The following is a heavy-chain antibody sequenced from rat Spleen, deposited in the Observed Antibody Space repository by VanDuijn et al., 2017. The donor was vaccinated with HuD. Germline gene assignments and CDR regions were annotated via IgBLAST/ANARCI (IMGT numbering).Heavy chain of an antibody. Sequence: QVQLKESGPGLVQPSQTLSLTCTVSGFSLSSSGVVWVRQPPGKGLEWVGVIWGNGDTTNSSALESRLSISRDTSKSQVYLTMNSLQAEDTATYYCARETYGDGFDYWGQGVMVTVSS. CDR2: IWGNGDT. CDR1: GFSLSSSG. D-gene: IGHD1-11*01. V-gene: IGHV2-13*01. CDR3: ARETYGDGFDY. J-gene: IGHJ2*01.